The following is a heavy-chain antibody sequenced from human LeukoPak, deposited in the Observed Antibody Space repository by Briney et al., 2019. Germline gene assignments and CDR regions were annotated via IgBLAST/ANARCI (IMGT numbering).Heavy chain of an antibody. J-gene: IGHJ6*02. CDR2: ISGSGGST. Sequence: GGSLRLSCAASGFTFSSYAMSWVRQAPGKGLEWVSAISGSGGSTYYADSVKGRFTISRDNSKNTLYLQMNSLRAEDTAVYYCAEVRRAVAVTYGMAVWGQGPTVTVPS. V-gene: IGHV3-23*01. D-gene: IGHD6-19*01. CDR3: AEVRRAVAVTYGMAV. CDR1: GFTFSSYA.